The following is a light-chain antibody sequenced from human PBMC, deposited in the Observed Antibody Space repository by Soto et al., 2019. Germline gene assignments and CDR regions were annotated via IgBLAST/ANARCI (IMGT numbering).Light chain of an antibody. CDR3: QQYGSLIT. V-gene: IGKV3-20*01. CDR2: GAF. CDR1: QSVSSNY. Sequence: EIVLPQSPGTLSLSPGERATLSCRASQSVSSNYLAWYQQKPGQAPRLLIYGAFSRATDIPDRFSGSGSGTDFTLTINRLEPEDSAVYYCQQYGSLITFGQGTRLEIK. J-gene: IGKJ5*01.